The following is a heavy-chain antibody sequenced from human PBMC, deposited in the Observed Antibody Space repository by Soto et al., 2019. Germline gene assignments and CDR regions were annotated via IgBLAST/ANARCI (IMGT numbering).Heavy chain of an antibody. CDR1: GGSISSGDYY. Sequence: SETLSLTCTVSGGSISSGDYYWSWIRQPPGKGLEWIGYIYYSGSTYYNPSLKSRVTISVDTSKNQFSLKLSSVTAADTAVYYCARDRCSGGSCYRRWFDPWGQGTLVTVSS. CDR2: IYYSGST. D-gene: IGHD2-15*01. CDR3: ARDRCSGGSCYRRWFDP. J-gene: IGHJ5*02. V-gene: IGHV4-30-4*01.